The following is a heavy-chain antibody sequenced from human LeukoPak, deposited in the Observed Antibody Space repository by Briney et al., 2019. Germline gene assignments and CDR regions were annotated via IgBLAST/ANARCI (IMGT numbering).Heavy chain of an antibody. V-gene: IGHV1-2*02. D-gene: IGHD2-15*01. J-gene: IGHJ4*02. Sequence: ASVKVSCKASGYTFTGYYMHWVRQAPGHGLEWMGWVNPNSGGTNYAQKFQGRVTMTRDTSINSAYMWLSRLRSDDTAVDYCATHGDIVPIFAYWGQGTLVTVSS. CDR1: GYTFTGYY. CDR3: ATHGDIVPIFAY. CDR2: VNPNSGGT.